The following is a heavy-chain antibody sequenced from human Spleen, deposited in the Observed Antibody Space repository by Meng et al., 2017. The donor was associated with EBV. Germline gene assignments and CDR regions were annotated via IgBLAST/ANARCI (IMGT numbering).Heavy chain of an antibody. J-gene: IGHJ4*02. CDR2: LIPMSGAP. Sequence: QGQLVQSGAGVKKPGSSVKVSCRTSGGTFRSDAVSWVRQAPGQGLEWMGGLIPMSGAPHYAQKFQDRVTIIADESTSTHSMELNNLRFEDTAMYYCASESGRGFTPDYWGQGTLVTVSS. V-gene: IGHV1-69*01. CDR1: GGTFRSDA. D-gene: IGHD3-10*01. CDR3: ASESGRGFTPDY.